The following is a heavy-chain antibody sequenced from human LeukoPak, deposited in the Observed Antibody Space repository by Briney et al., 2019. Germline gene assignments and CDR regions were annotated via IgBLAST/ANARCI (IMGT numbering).Heavy chain of an antibody. Sequence: GGSLRLSCAASGFTFSSYAMNWVRQAPGKGLEWVSGIIGSGSSTYYADSVKGRFTISRDNSKNTLYLQMNGLRAEDTAVYYCAQGSSATVVTPAYYWGQGTLVTVSS. CDR3: AQGSSATVVTPAYY. J-gene: IGHJ4*02. CDR2: IIGSGSST. CDR1: GFTFSSYA. D-gene: IGHD4-23*01. V-gene: IGHV3-23*01.